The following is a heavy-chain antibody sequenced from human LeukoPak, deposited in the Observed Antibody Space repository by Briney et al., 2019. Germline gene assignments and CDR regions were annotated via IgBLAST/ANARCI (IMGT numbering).Heavy chain of an antibody. CDR1: GGSISSGGYS. J-gene: IGHJ4*02. D-gene: IGHD3-10*01. CDR2: IYHSGST. Sequence: PSQTLSLTCTVSGGSISSGGYSWSWIRQPPGKGLEWIGYIYHSGSTYYNPSLKSRVTISVDRSKNQFSLKLSSVTAADTAVYYCARYETSSGSFDYWGQGTLVTVSS. CDR3: ARYETSSGSFDY. V-gene: IGHV4-30-2*01.